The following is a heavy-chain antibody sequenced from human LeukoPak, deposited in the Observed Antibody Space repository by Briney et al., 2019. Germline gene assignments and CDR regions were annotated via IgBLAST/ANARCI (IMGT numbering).Heavy chain of an antibody. Sequence: SETLSLTCTVSGGSNSSGDYYWSWIRQPPGEGLEWIGCIYYSGSTYYNPSLKSRVTISVDTSKNQFSLKLSSVTAADTAVYYCARVNGYDSTFDYWGQGTLVTVSS. V-gene: IGHV4-30-4*01. D-gene: IGHD5-12*01. CDR2: IYYSGST. CDR3: ARVNGYDSTFDY. CDR1: GGSNSSGDYY. J-gene: IGHJ4*02.